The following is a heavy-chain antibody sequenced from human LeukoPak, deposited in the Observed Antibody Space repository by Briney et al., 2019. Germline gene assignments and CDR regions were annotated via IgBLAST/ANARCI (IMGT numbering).Heavy chain of an antibody. V-gene: IGHV3-33*01. CDR1: GFTFSSYG. Sequence: PGGSLRLSCAAAGFTFSSYGMHWVRQAPGKGLEWVAVIWYDGSNKYYADSVKGRFTISRDNSKNTLYLQMNSLRAEDTAVYYCVRVSNSGYYSSFDYWGQGTLVSVSS. J-gene: IGHJ4*02. CDR3: VRVSNSGYYSSFDY. CDR2: IWYDGSNK. D-gene: IGHD3-22*01.